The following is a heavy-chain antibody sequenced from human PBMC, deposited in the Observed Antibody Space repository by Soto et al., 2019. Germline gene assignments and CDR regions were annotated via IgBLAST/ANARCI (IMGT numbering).Heavy chain of an antibody. J-gene: IGHJ4*02. CDR2: ISGSGGST. CDR3: ASDILSGGIPFDY. D-gene: IGHD3-9*01. V-gene: IGHV3-23*01. Sequence: GGSLRLSCAASGFTFSSYAMSWVRQAPGKGLEWVSAISGSGGSTYYADSVKGRFTISRDNSKNTLYLQMNSLRAEDTAVYYCASDILSGGIPFDYWGQGTLVTVSS. CDR1: GFTFSSYA.